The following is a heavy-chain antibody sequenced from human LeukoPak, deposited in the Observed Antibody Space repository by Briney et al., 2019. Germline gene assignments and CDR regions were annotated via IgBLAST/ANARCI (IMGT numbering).Heavy chain of an antibody. CDR2: IYPDDSDT. CDR1: GYSFTNYW. Sequence: GESLKISCKGSGYSFTNYWIGWVRQMPGRGLEWMGIIYPDDSDTRYSPSSQGQVTISADKSISTAYLQWSSLKASDTAIYYCAKQSILAYFDYWGQGTLVTVSS. V-gene: IGHV5-51*01. D-gene: IGHD2-21*01. CDR3: AKQSILAYFDY. J-gene: IGHJ4*02.